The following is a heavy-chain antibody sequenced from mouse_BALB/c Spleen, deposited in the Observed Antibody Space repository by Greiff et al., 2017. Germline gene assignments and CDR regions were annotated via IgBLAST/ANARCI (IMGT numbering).Heavy chain of an antibody. J-gene: IGHJ4*01. CDR1: GFTFNTYA. Sequence: DVMLVESGGGLVQPKGSLKLSCAASGFTFNTYAMNWVRQAPGKGLEWVARIRSKSNNYATYYADSVKDRFTISRDDSQSMLYLQMNNLKTEDTAMYYCVRHTGYFFMDYWGQGTSVTVSS. CDR3: VRHTGYFFMDY. V-gene: IGHV10-1*02. CDR2: IRSKSNNYAT. D-gene: IGHD1-2*01.